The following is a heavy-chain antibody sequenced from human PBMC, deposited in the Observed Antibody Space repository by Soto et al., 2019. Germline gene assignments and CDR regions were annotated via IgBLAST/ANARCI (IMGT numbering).Heavy chain of an antibody. CDR3: ARDNYGPLDY. D-gene: IGHD3-10*01. J-gene: IGHJ4*02. V-gene: IGHV1-2*02. CDR1: GYRLPDPF. Sequence: QVQLGRPGADGKRPGASGRVSCKLPGYRLPDPFIPWGRLAPGLGLGWMGWNDPRSGASRKTQKFQGRFTLTRDTSTSTVYMELFSLRSDDTAVYYCARDNYGPLDYWGQGTLVTVSS. CDR2: NDPRSGAS.